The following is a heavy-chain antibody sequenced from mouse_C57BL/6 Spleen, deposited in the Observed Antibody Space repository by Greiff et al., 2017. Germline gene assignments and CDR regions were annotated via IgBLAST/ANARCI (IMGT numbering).Heavy chain of an antibody. V-gene: IGHV1-80*01. Sequence: QVQLQQSGAELVKPGASVKISCKASGYAFSSYWLNWVKQRPGKGLEWIGQIYPGDGDTNYNGKFKGKATLTADKSSSTAYMQRSSLTSEYSAVYFCARRNYGSSFYWYFDVWGTGTTVTVSS. CDR1: GYAFSSYW. CDR3: ARRNYGSSFYWYFDV. D-gene: IGHD1-1*01. J-gene: IGHJ1*03. CDR2: IYPGDGDT.